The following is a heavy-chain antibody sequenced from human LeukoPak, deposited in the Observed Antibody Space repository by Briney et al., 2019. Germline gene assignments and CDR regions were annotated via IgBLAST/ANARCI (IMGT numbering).Heavy chain of an antibody. CDR3: ARDRKTYYYDSSVLDY. V-gene: IGHV3-74*01. D-gene: IGHD3-22*01. CDR2: IHDDGTTT. Sequence: GGSLRLSCAASGFTFSSHWMHWVRQAPGKGLVWVSRIHDDGTTTNYADSVKGRFTISRDNAKNSLYLQMNSLRDEDTAVYYCARDRKTYYYDSSVLDYWGQGTLVTVSS. J-gene: IGHJ4*02. CDR1: GFTFSSHW.